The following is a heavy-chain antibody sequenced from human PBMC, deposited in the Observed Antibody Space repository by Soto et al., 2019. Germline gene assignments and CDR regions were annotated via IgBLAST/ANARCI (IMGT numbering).Heavy chain of an antibody. CDR2: ISYDGSNK. D-gene: IGHD3-10*01. J-gene: IGHJ4*02. CDR3: VGGQYYFDY. V-gene: IGHV3-30*03. Sequence: QVQLVESGGGVVQPGRSLRLSCAASGFPFSSYGMHWVREAPGKGLEWVAVISYDGSNKYYADSVTGRFTFSRDNSASTLYLQMNSLRPEDTALYYCVGGQYYFDYRGQGTLVTVSP. CDR1: GFPFSSYG.